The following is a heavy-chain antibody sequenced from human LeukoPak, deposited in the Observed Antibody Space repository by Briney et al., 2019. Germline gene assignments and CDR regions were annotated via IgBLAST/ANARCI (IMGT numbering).Heavy chain of an antibody. J-gene: IGHJ4*02. Sequence: TGGSLRLSCAASGFTFSSYAMSWVRQAPGKGLEWVSAISGSGGSTYYADSVKGRFTISRDNSKNTLYLQMNSLRADDTAVYYCAKIGSTTNNFDYWGQGTLVTVSS. D-gene: IGHD2-2*01. CDR1: GFTFSSYA. CDR2: ISGSGGST. V-gene: IGHV3-23*01. CDR3: AKIGSTTNNFDY.